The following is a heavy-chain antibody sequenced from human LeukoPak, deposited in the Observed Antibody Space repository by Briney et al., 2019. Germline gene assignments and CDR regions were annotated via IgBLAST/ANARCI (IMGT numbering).Heavy chain of an antibody. J-gene: IGHJ5*02. CDR3: ARAGDYDILTGKNNWFDP. D-gene: IGHD3-9*01. CDR1: GGSISSGGYS. Sequence: SETLSLTCAVSGGSISSGGYSWSWIRQPPGKGLEWIGYIYHSGSTYHNPSLKSRVTISVDRSKNQFSLKLSSVTAADTAVYYCARAGDYDILTGKNNWFDPWGQGTLVTVSS. V-gene: IGHV4-30-2*01. CDR2: IYHSGST.